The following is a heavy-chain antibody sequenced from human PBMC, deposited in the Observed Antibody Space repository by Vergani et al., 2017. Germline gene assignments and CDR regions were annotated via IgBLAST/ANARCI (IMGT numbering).Heavy chain of an antibody. D-gene: IGHD5-12*01. V-gene: IGHV1-46*01. Sequence: QVQLVQSGAEVKKPGASVKVSCKASGYTFTSYYMHWVRQAPGQGLEWMGIINPSGGSTSYAQKFQGRVTMTRDTSTSTVYMELSSLRSEDTAVYYCARDFGYSGYWPRNYFDYWGQGTLVTVSS. CDR3: ARDFGYSGYWPRNYFDY. CDR1: GYTFTSYY. J-gene: IGHJ4*02. CDR2: INPSGGST.